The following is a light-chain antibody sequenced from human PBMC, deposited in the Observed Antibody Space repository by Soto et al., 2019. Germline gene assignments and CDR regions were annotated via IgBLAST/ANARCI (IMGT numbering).Light chain of an antibody. V-gene: IGLV2-11*01. J-gene: IGLJ1*01. CDR3: CSYAGSSTNYV. CDR2: SVT. Sequence: QSALTQPRSVSGSPGQSVTISCSGTNSDVGGYNSVAWYQQKPGEAPKLLLYSVTKRPSGVPDRFSGSKSGIMASLIISGLQAEDEADYYCCSYAGSSTNYVFGTGTKLTVL. CDR1: NSDVGGYNS.